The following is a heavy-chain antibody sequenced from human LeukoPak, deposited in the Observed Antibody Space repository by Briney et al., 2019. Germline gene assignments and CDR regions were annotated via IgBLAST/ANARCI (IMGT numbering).Heavy chain of an antibody. D-gene: IGHD4-11*01. Sequence: SQTLSLTCTVSGGSISRGGYYWSWIRQPPGKGLEWIGYIYHSGSTYYNPFLKSRVTISVDRSKNQFSLKLSSVTAADTAVYYCARTPYSNYNFDYWGQGTLVTVSS. J-gene: IGHJ4*02. V-gene: IGHV4-30-2*01. CDR1: GGSISRGGYY. CDR3: ARTPYSNYNFDY. CDR2: IYHSGST.